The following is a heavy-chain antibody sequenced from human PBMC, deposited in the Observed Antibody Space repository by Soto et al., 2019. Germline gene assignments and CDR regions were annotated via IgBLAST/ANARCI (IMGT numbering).Heavy chain of an antibody. Sequence: GSLRLSCAASVFTFSSNWMHWVRQSPGKALVWVSRINSDGSITSYADSVKGQFTISRDNAKNSLYLQMNSPRADDTAVYYCQRARSSWYVTFDYWGQRILVTVSS. CDR1: VFTFSSNW. V-gene: IGHV3-74*01. CDR3: QRARSSWYVTFDY. J-gene: IGHJ4*02. CDR2: INSDGSIT. D-gene: IGHD6-13*01.